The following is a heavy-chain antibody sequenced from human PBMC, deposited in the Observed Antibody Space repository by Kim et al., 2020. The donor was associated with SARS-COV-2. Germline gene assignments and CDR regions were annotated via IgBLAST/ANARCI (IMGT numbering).Heavy chain of an antibody. CDR3: AKGVDTAMARWELVGMDV. D-gene: IGHD5-18*01. CDR1: GFTFDDYA. V-gene: IGHV3-9*01. J-gene: IGHJ6*02. CDR2: ISWNSGSI. Sequence: GGSLRLSCAASGFTFDDYAMHWVRQAPGKGLEWVSGISWNSGSIGYADSVKGRFTISRDNAKNSLYLQMNSLRAEDTALYYCAKGVDTAMARWELVGMDVWGQGTTVTVSS.